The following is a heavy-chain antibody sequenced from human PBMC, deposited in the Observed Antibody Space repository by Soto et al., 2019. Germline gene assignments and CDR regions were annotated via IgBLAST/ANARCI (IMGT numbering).Heavy chain of an antibody. CDR2: ISGSGGST. CDR3: AKGGKEYYYYYGMDV. CDR1: GLTFSSYA. J-gene: IGHJ6*02. V-gene: IGHV3-23*01. Sequence: PGGSLRLSCAASGLTFSSYAMSWVRQAPGKGLEWVSAISGSGGSTYYADSVKGRFTISRDNSKNTLYLQMNSLRAEDTAVYYCAKGGKEYYYYYGMDVWGQGTTVTVSS.